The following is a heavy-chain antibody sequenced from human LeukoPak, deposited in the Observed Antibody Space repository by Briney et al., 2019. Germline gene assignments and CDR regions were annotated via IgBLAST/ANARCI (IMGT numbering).Heavy chain of an antibody. J-gene: IGHJ6*02. V-gene: IGHV1-24*01. CDR2: FDPEDGET. Sequence: PVASVKVSCKVSGYTLTELFMHWVRQAPGKGLEWMGGFDPEDGETIYAQKFQGRVTMTEDTSTDTAYMELSSLRSEDTAVYYCATDGRKSGHGMDVWGQGTTVTVSS. CDR3: ATDGRKSGHGMDV. D-gene: IGHD3-3*01. CDR1: GYTLTELF.